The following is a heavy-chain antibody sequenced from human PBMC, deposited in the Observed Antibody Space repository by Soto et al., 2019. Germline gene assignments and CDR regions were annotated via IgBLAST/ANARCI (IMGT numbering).Heavy chain of an antibody. D-gene: IGHD3-10*01. CDR3: SRRARSPGSIDF. V-gene: IGHV4-39*01. CDR1: GNSISGTSSF. CDR2: VYYTGST. J-gene: IGHJ4*02. Sequence: SSETLSLTCTVSGNSISGTSSFWAWIRHPPGKNLEWIGSVYYTGSTYYNSSLKSRVSISIDTSKNQFSLSLNSVTAADTAVYYFSRRARSPGSIDFCGQGALVTGSS.